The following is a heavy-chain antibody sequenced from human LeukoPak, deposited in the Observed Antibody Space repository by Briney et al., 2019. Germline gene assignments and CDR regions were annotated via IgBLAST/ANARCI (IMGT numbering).Heavy chain of an antibody. V-gene: IGHV3-48*03. J-gene: IGHJ4*02. CDR2: ISSSGSTI. Sequence: GGSLRLSCAASRFAFSTYAMSWVRQAPGKGLEWVSYISSSGSTIYYADSVKGRFTISRDNAKNSLYLQMNSLRAEDTAVYYCARDGIAAAAGDYWGQGTLVTVSS. D-gene: IGHD6-13*01. CDR3: ARDGIAAAAGDY. CDR1: RFAFSTYA.